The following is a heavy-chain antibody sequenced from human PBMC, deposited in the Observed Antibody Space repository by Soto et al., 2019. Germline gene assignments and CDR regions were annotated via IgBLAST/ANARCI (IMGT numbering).Heavy chain of an antibody. D-gene: IGHD5-18*01. Sequence: PSETLSLTCAVYGGSFSGYYWSWIRQPPGKGLEWIGEINHSGSTNYNPSLKSRVTISVDTSKNQFSLKLSSVTAADTAVYYCARLGPWVYSYGYYYYYYLDVWGKGTTVTVSS. CDR1: GGSFSGYY. V-gene: IGHV4-34*01. J-gene: IGHJ6*03. CDR3: ARLGPWVYSYGYYYYYYLDV. CDR2: INHSGST.